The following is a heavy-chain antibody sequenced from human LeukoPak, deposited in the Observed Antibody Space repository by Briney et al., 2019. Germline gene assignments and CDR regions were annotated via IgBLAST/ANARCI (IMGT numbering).Heavy chain of an antibody. CDR2: IIPILGIA. J-gene: IGHJ4*02. CDR1: GGTFSSYT. CDR3: ARSAVDTAMGADFDY. Sequence: SVKVSCKASGGTFSSYTISWVRQAPRQGLEWMGRIIPILGIANYAQKFQGRVTITADKSTSTAYMELSSLRSEDTAVYYCARSAVDTAMGADFDYWGQGTLVTVSS. V-gene: IGHV1-69*02. D-gene: IGHD5-18*01.